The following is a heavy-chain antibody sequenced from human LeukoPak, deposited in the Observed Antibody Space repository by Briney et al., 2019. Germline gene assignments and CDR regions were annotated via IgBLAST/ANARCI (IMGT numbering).Heavy chain of an antibody. CDR1: GFTFSSYG. J-gene: IGHJ4*02. CDR2: ISYDGSNK. V-gene: IGHV3-30*18. CDR3: AKDGGGYCSGGSCYPGRLDY. D-gene: IGHD2-15*01. Sequence: GRSLRLSCAASGFTFSSYGMHWVRQAPGKGLEWGAVISYDGSNKYYADSVKGRFTISRDNSKNPLYLQMNSLRAEDTAVYYCAKDGGGYCSGGSCYPGRLDYWGQGTLVTVSS.